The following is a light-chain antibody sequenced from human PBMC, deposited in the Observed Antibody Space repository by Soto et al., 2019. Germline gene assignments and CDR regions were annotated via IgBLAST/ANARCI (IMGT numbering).Light chain of an antibody. CDR1: QSVSSSY. CDR3: QQYGSPGT. Sequence: PGEIVTRSCRASQSVSSSYLTWYQQKPGQAPRLLIYGASTRATSIPARFSGSGSGTDFTLTISRLEPEDFAVYYCQQYGSPGTFGQGTKVDI. CDR2: GAS. J-gene: IGKJ1*01. V-gene: IGKV3-20*01.